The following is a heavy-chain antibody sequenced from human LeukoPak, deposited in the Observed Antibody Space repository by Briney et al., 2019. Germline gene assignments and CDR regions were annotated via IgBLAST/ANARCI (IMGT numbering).Heavy chain of an antibody. CDR3: SRETLWFGQLPDAFDI. V-gene: IGHV4-61*01. CDR2: IYYSGST. CDR1: GCSLSSGSYY. Sequence: SSETLSLTCTVSGCSLSSGSYYCSWIRQPPGKGLEWIGYIYYSGSTNYNPSLKSRVTISVDTSKNQFSLKLSSVTAADTAVYYCSRETLWFGQLPDAFDIWGQGTMVTVSS. D-gene: IGHD3-10*01. J-gene: IGHJ3*02.